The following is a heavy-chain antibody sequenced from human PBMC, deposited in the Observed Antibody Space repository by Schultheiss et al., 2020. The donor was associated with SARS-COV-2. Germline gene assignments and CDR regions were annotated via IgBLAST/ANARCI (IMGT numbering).Heavy chain of an antibody. CDR1: GGSISSSNW. Sequence: SETLSLTCAVSGGSISSSNWWSWVRQPPGKGLEWIGEIYHSGSTNHNPSLKSRVTISVDTSKNQFSLKLSSVTAADTAVYYCASTLLLPPWQSMTRDRPFDYWGQGTLVTVSS. V-gene: IGHV4-4*02. J-gene: IGHJ4*02. CDR2: IYHSGST. CDR3: ASTLLLPPWQSMTRDRPFDY. D-gene: IGHD2-15*01.